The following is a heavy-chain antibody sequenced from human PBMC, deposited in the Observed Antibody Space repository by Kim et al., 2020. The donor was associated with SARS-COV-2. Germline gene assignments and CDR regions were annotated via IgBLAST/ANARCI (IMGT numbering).Heavy chain of an antibody. D-gene: IGHD4-4*01. J-gene: IGHJ4*02. CDR1: GFTFGDYA. Sequence: GGSLRLSCTASGFTFGDYAMTWVRQTPTKGLEWVGFVRSGAYGGTPEYAASVKGRFTISRDDSKSIAYLQMNSLKTEDTAGYYCTRDRNSPLDYWGQGTL. CDR3: TRDRNSPLDY. CDR2: VRSGAYGGTP. V-gene: IGHV3-49*04.